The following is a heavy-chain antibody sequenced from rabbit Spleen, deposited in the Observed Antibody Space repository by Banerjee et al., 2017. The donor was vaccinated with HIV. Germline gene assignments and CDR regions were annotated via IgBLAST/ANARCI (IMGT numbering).Heavy chain of an antibody. J-gene: IGHJ6*01. V-gene: IGHV1S40*01. CDR2: IAGSSSGFT. Sequence: QSLEESGGDLGKPGESLTLTCTASGFSFSSSDYMCWVRQAPGKELEWIAWIAGSSSGFTYSATWAKSRFTGSNTTSTTVTLQMTSQTVADTATDFCAKDTGSSFSNNGMDLWGPGTLVTVS. D-gene: IGHD8-1*01. CDR3: AKDTGSSFSNNGMDL. CDR1: GFSFSSSDY.